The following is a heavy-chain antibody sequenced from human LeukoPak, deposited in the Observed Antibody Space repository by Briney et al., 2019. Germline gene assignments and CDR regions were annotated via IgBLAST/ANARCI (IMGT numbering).Heavy chain of an antibody. CDR1: GFTFSSYE. J-gene: IGHJ3*02. D-gene: IGHD4-23*01. CDR2: ISSSGSTI. V-gene: IGHV3-48*03. Sequence: GGSLRLSCAASGFTFSSYEMNWVRQAPGKGLEWVSYISSSGSTIYYADSVKGRFTISRDNAKNSLYLQMNSLRAEDTAVYYCARGRVRWLQGQGAFDIWGQGTMVTVSS. CDR3: ARGRVRWLQGQGAFDI.